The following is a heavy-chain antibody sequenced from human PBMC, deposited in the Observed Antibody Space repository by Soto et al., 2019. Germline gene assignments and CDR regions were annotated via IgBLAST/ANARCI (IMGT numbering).Heavy chain of an antibody. J-gene: IGHJ2*01. CDR2: IWYDGSNK. Sequence: GGSLRLSCAASGFTFSSYGMHWVRQAPGKGLEWGAVIWYDGSNKYYADSVKGRFTISRDNSKNTLYLQMNSLRADDTAVYYCARSTVVTCYFDLWGRGTLVTVSS. D-gene: IGHD4-17*01. V-gene: IGHV3-33*01. CDR1: GFTFSSYG. CDR3: ARSTVVTCYFDL.